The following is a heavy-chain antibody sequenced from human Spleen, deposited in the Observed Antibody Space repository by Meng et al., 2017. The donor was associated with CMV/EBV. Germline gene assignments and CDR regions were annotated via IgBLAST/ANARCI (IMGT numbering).Heavy chain of an antibody. J-gene: IGHJ5*02. D-gene: IGHD3-3*01. Sequence: ASVKVSCKTSGYTFTGYSIHWVRQAPGQGLEWMGWINPNSGGTDYAQKFQGRVTMTRDTSINTAYMELSRLSSDDTAVYYCARENTIFGVVIKKGINWFDPWGQGTLVTVSS. CDR3: ARENTIFGVVIKKGINWFDP. V-gene: IGHV1-2*02. CDR2: INPNSGGT. CDR1: GYTFTGYS.